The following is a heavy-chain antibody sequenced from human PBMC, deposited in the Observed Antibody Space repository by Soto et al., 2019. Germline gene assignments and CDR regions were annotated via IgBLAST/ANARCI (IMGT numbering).Heavy chain of an antibody. Sequence: SETLSLTCTVSGGSISIGGYYWSWIRQHPGKGLEWIGYIYYSGSTYYNPSLKSRVTISVDTSKNQFSLKLSSVTDADTDVYYCARDPDRWLKSNGMDVWGQGTKVTVS. CDR1: GGSISIGGYY. CDR2: IYYSGST. D-gene: IGHD5-12*01. CDR3: ARDPDRWLKSNGMDV. J-gene: IGHJ6*02. V-gene: IGHV4-31*03.